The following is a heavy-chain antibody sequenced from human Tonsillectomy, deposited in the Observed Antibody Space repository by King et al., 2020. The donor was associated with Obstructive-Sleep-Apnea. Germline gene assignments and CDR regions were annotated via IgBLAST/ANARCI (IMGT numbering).Heavy chain of an antibody. Sequence: QLQESGPGLVKPSETLSLTCSVSGGSINNYYWSWIRQPPGKGLEWIGYMYYSGNTNFNPSLKIRVTISADTSKIQFSLRLSSVTAADTAVYYCARHRGVEDYGGYGDYFDYWGQGTLVTVSS. V-gene: IGHV4-59*08. J-gene: IGHJ4*02. CDR3: ARHRGVEDYGGYGDYFDY. CDR1: GGSINNYY. CDR2: MYYSGNT. D-gene: IGHD5-12*01.